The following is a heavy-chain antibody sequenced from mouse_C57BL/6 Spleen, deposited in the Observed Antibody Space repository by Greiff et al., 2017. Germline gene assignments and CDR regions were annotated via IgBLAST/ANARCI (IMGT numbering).Heavy chain of an antibody. J-gene: IGHJ2*01. CDR2: IDPENGDT. D-gene: IGHD2-2*01. CDR3: TGLLWLRDY. CDR1: GFNIKDDY. Sequence: VQLQQSGAELVRPGASVKLSCTASGFNIKDDYMHWVKQRPEQGLEWIGWIDPENGDTEYASKFQGKATITADTSSSTAYLQLSSLTSEDTAVYYCTGLLWLRDYWGQGTTLTVSS. V-gene: IGHV14-4*01.